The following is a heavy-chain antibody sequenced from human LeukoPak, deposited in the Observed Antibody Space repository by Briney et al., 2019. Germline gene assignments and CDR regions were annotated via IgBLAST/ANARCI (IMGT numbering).Heavy chain of an antibody. Sequence: GGSLRLSCAASGFTFSSYAMSWVRQAPGKGLEWVSAISGSGSSTYYADFVKGRFTISRDNSKNTPYLQMNSLRAEDTAVYYCANGCSSSGDCYSYHLPFQHWGQGTLVTVSS. V-gene: IGHV3-23*01. J-gene: IGHJ1*01. CDR1: GFTFSSYA. CDR3: ANGCSSSGDCYSYHLPFQH. CDR2: ISGSGSST. D-gene: IGHD2-21*02.